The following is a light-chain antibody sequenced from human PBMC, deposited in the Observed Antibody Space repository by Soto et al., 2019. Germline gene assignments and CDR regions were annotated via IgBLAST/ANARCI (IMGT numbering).Light chain of an antibody. CDR2: GAS. V-gene: IGKV1-39*01. CDR1: QSISTY. Sequence: DIEMTQSPSSLSASVGDRVTITCRASQSISTYLNWYQQKGGKAPKLLIHGASSLQSGVPLRFSGSGSGTDFTLTISSVQPEDFATYYCLQGYSTRLSFGGGTKVELK. CDR3: LQGYSTRLS. J-gene: IGKJ4*01.